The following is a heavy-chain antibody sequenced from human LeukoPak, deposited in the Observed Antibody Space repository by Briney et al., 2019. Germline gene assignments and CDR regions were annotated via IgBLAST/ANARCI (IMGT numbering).Heavy chain of an antibody. D-gene: IGHD3-10*01. CDR1: GYTFTSYG. CDR3: ARDLWFGEHWFDP. J-gene: IGHJ5*02. CDR2: ISAYNGNT. Sequence: ASVKVSCKASGYTFTSYGISWVRQAPGQGLEWTGWISAYNGNTNYAQKVQGRVTMTTDTSTSTAYMELRSLRSDDTAVYYCARDLWFGEHWFDPWGQGTLVTVSS. V-gene: IGHV1-18*04.